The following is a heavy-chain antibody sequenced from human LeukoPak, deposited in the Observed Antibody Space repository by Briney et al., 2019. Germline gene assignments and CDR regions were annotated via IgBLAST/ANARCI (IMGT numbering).Heavy chain of an antibody. D-gene: IGHD1-26*01. V-gene: IGHV4-59*01. Sequence: SETLSLTCTVSGGSISSYYWSWIRQPPGKGLEWIGYIYYGGSTNYNPSLKSRLTISVDTSKNQFSLKLSSVTAADTAVYYCARAPPEPVGATGPWGQGTLVTVSS. CDR1: GGSISSYY. CDR3: ARAPPEPVGATGP. J-gene: IGHJ5*02. CDR2: IYYGGST.